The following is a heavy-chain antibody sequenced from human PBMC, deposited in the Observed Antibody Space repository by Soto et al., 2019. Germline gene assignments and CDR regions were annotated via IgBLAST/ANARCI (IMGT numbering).Heavy chain of an antibody. J-gene: IGHJ6*03. V-gene: IGHV1-8*01. CDR1: GYTFTSYD. Sequence: GASVKVSCKASGYTFTSYDINWVRQATGQGLEWMGWMNPNSGNTGYAQKFQGRVTMTRNTSISTAYMELSSLRSEDTAVYYCARATGSRGRFSDYYYYYMDVWGKGTTVTVSS. D-gene: IGHD3-16*01. CDR2: MNPNSGNT. CDR3: ARATGSRGRFSDYYYYYMDV.